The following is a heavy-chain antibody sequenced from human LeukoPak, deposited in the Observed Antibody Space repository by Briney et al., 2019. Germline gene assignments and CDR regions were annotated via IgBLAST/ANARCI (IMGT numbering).Heavy chain of an antibody. CDR3: ARELGSSGGSFDY. Sequence: HSGGSLRLSCVASGFTFSSYAMHWVRQAPGKGLEWVAVISYDGSNKYYADSVKGRFTISRDNSKNTLYLQMNSLRAEDTAVYYCARELGSSGGSFDYWGQGTLVTVSS. D-gene: IGHD6-19*01. CDR1: GFTFSSYA. J-gene: IGHJ4*02. V-gene: IGHV3-30-3*01. CDR2: ISYDGSNK.